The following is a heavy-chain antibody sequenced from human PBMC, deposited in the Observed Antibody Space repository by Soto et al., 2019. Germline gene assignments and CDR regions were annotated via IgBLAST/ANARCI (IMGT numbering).Heavy chain of an antibody. CDR3: AREDDGGDTLDV. D-gene: IGHD2-21*02. Sequence: SETLSLTCTVSGGSISSGGYYWSWIRQHPGKGLEWIGYIYYSGSTYYNPSLKSRVTISVDTSKNQFSLKLSSVTAADTAVYYCAREDDGGDTLDVWGQGTTVTVSS. CDR1: GGSISSGGYY. CDR2: IYYSGST. J-gene: IGHJ6*02. V-gene: IGHV4-31*03.